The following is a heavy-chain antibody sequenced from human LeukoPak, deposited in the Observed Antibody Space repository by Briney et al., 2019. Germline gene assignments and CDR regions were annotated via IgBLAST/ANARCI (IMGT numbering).Heavy chain of an antibody. D-gene: IGHD5-18*01. CDR2: ISGSGDNT. CDR1: GFTFSSYA. J-gene: IGHJ4*02. V-gene: IGHV3-23*01. Sequence: EGSLRLSCAASGFTFSSYAMNWVRQAPGKGLEWVSTISGSGDNTYYADSVKGRFTISRDNSKNTLYVQMNSLRAEDTAVYYCAKKRGSNYGDFDYWGQGTLVTVSS. CDR3: AKKRGSNYGDFDY.